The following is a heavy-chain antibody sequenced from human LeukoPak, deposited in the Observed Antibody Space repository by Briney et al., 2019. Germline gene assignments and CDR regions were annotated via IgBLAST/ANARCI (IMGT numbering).Heavy chain of an antibody. J-gene: IGHJ4*02. V-gene: IGHV1-46*01. CDR3: ARDGPRIAALGEDFDY. Sequence: ASVKVFCKASGYTFTSYYMHWVRQAPGQGLEWMGIINPSGGSRSYAQKFQGRVTMTRDTSTSTVYMELSSLRSEDTAVYYCARDGPRIAALGEDFDYWGQGTLVTVSS. CDR1: GYTFTSYY. CDR2: INPSGGSR. D-gene: IGHD6-6*01.